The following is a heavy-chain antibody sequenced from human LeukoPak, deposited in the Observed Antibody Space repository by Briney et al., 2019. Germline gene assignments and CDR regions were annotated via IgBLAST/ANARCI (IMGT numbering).Heavy chain of an antibody. V-gene: IGHV1-18*01. J-gene: IGHJ5*02. CDR3: ARDDYGDSKGWFDP. CDR1: GYTFTSYG. Sequence: ASVKVSCKASGYTFTSYGITWVRQAPGQGLEWMGWISAYNGNTNYAQMLQGRVTMTTDTSTSTAYMELRSLRSDDTAVYYCARDDYGDSKGWFDPWGQGTLVTVSS. D-gene: IGHD4-17*01. CDR2: ISAYNGNT.